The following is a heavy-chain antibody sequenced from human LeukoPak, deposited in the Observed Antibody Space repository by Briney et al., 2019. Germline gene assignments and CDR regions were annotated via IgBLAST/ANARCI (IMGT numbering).Heavy chain of an antibody. CDR1: GGSISSYY. J-gene: IGHJ4*02. Sequence: SETLSLTCTVSGGSISSYYWSWIRQPPGKGLEWIGYIYNSGSTNYNPSLKSRVTISVDTSKNQFSLKLSSVTAADTAVYYCARVICSSTSCYPDYWGQGTLVTVSS. V-gene: IGHV4-59*01. CDR2: IYNSGST. D-gene: IGHD2-2*01. CDR3: ARVICSSTSCYPDY.